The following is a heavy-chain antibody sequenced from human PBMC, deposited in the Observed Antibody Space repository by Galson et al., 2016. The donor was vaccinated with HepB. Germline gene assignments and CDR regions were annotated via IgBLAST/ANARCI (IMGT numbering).Heavy chain of an antibody. CDR2: IYPVASNA. D-gene: IGHD5-24*01. J-gene: IGHJ4*02. V-gene: IGHV5-51*01. CDR1: GYSFTNFW. CDR3: AKKRAGYNY. Sequence: QSGAEVKKSGESLKISCSTSGYSFTNFWIGWVRQVPGKGLEWMGIIYPVASNAAYSASFQGHVIISADKSISTAYLQWSSLKASDTAMYYCAKKRAGYNYWGQGTLVTVSS.